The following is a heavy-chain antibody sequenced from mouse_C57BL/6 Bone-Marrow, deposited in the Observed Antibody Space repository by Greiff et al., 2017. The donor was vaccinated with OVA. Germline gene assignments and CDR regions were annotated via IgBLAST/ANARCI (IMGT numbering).Heavy chain of an antibody. V-gene: IGHV1-52*01. CDR3: ASYGSSLYAIDY. D-gene: IGHD1-1*01. CDR2: IDPSDSET. Sequence: QVQLQQPGAELVRPGSSVKLSCKASGYTFTSYWMHWVKQRPIQGLEWIGNIDPSDSETHYNQKFKDKATLTVDKSSSTAYMQLSSLTSEDSAVYYCASYGSSLYAIDYWGQGTSVTVSS. CDR1: GYTFTSYW. J-gene: IGHJ4*01.